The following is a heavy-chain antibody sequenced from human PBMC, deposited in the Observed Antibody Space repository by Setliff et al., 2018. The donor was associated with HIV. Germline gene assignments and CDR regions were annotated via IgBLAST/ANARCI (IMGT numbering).Heavy chain of an antibody. CDR1: GGSIRSSSYY. CDR2: MFYSGRT. CDR3: ARDMMYHYDNSGSFGWFDP. V-gene: IGHV4-39*07. D-gene: IGHD3-22*01. Sequence: KPSETLSLTCTVSGGSIRSSSYYWAWLRQSPGKGLEWIGSMFYSGRTYRNPSLKSRVTISIDTSKNQFSLKLSSVTAADTAVYSCARDMMYHYDNSGSFGWFDPWGQGTLVTVSS. J-gene: IGHJ5*02.